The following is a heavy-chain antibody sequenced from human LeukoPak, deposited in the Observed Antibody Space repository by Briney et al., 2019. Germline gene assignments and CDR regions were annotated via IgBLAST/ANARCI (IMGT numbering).Heavy chain of an antibody. J-gene: IGHJ3*02. D-gene: IGHD3-10*01. CDR3: ARVWFGELSSSPDAFDI. CDR2: INPNSGGT. CDR1: AYTFTGYY. Sequence: ASVKVSCKASAYTFTGYYMHWVRQAPGQGLEWMGWINPNSGGTNYAQKFQGWVTMTRDTSISTAYMELSRLRSDDTAVYYCARVWFGELSSSPDAFDIWGQGTMVTVSS. V-gene: IGHV1-2*04.